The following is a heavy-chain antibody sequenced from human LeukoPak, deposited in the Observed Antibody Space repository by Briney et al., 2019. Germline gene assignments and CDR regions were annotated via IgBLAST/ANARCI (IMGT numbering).Heavy chain of an antibody. CDR3: VKDRVRGQLVPQGGGPTDY. CDR2: TSGSDDNT. D-gene: IGHD6-13*01. Sequence: GGSLRLSCAASGFTFSSYAMSWVRQAPGKGLEWVSITSGSDDNTYYADSVKGRFTISRDNSKNTLYLQMNSLRPEDTAKYYCVKDRVRGQLVPQGGGPTDYWGQGTLVTVSS. J-gene: IGHJ4*02. CDR1: GFTFSSYA. V-gene: IGHV3-23*01.